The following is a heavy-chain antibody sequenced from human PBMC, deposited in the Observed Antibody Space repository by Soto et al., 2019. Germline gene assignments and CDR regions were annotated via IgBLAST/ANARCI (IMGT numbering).Heavy chain of an antibody. D-gene: IGHD2-2*01. V-gene: IGHV3-30*04. Sequence: PGGSLRLSCAASGFTFSRFAMHWVRQAPGKRLEWVAVVASDGRDKHHADSVKGRFTISRDNPKNTLFLQMSSLRSEDTAVYYCARDKSVVADYYFHYCGQGTVVTV. J-gene: IGHJ4*02. CDR3: ARDKSVVADYYFHY. CDR1: GFTFSRFA. CDR2: VASDGRDK.